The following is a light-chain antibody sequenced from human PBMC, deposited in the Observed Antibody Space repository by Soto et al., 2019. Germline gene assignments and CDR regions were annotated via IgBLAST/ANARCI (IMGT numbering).Light chain of an antibody. CDR2: TAS. V-gene: IGKV1-5*03. CDR1: QSISSW. Sequence: DIQMTQSPSTLSASVGERATITCRASQSISSWLAWYQQKPGKAPKLLIYTASSLESGVPSRFSGSGSGTEFTLTISRLQPDDFASYYCQQYNSQWTFGQGTKVDI. CDR3: QQYNSQWT. J-gene: IGKJ1*01.